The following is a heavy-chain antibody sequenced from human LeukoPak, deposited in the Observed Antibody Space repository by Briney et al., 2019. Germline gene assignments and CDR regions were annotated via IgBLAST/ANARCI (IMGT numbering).Heavy chain of an antibody. V-gene: IGHV3-43*02. CDR2: ISGDGGST. Sequence: GGSLRLSCAASGFTFDDYAMHWVRQAPGKGLEWVSLISGDGGSTYYADSVEGRFTISRDNSKNSLYLQMNSLRTEDTALYYCAKDPSGIVATEPYFDYWGQGTLVTVSS. D-gene: IGHD3-22*01. J-gene: IGHJ4*02. CDR3: AKDPSGIVATEPYFDY. CDR1: GFTFDDYA.